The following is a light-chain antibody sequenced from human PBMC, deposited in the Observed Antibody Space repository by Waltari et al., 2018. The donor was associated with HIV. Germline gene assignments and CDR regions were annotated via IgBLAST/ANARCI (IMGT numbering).Light chain of an antibody. CDR3: QQFGSSPRT. V-gene: IGKV3-20*01. Sequence: EIVLTQSPGTLSVSPGASATLSCRASQTITNNYLAWFQQKPGQAPRLLIYGASSRAPGVSDRVSGSGSGTDFTLTISRLEPEDFAVYYCQQFGSSPRTFGQGTKVALK. CDR1: QTITNNY. CDR2: GAS. J-gene: IGKJ1*01.